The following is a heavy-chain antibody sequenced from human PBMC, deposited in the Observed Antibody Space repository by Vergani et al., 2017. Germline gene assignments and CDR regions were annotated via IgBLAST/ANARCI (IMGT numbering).Heavy chain of an antibody. CDR2: IYPGDSDA. J-gene: IGHJ5*02. D-gene: IGHD2-15*01. CDR1: GYSFTSYW. CDR3: ARLVRCSGGSCYSAEEWFDP. V-gene: IGHV5-51*01. Sequence: EVQLVQSGAEVKKPGESLKISCKSSGYSFTSYWIGWVRQMPGKGLEWMGIIYPGDSDARYSPSFQGQVTISADKSITTAYLQWSSLKASDTAMYYCARLVRCSGGSCYSAEEWFDPWGQGTLVTVSS.